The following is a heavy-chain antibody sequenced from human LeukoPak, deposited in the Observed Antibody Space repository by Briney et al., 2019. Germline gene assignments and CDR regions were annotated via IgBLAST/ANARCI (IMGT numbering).Heavy chain of an antibody. Sequence: SETLFLTCTVSGDSISNGGSISNGGHYWSWIRQFPGKGLEWIGYIYHSGNTYYNPSLESRVTMSVDTSENRFSLKVNSVTAADTAIYYCARDTRIEWLRFLDYWGQGILVTVSS. CDR3: ARDTRIEWLRFLDY. J-gene: IGHJ4*02. D-gene: IGHD5-12*01. CDR2: IYHSGNT. CDR1: GDSISNGGSISNGGHY. V-gene: IGHV4-31*03.